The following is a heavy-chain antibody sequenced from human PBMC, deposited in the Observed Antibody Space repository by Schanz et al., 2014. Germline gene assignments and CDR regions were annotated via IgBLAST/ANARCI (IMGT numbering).Heavy chain of an antibody. D-gene: IGHD3-9*01. Sequence: GQLAESGGGLVQPGGSLDPSWPSPGFPSGTTAMTWSARPQGTGLEWVAVFWNNGVTKYYAASVRGRFTISRDRYQNTLYLRMSSLRAEDTAVYYCARDSRPKYDFLTANYSIDYWGQGTLVTVSS. J-gene: IGHJ4*02. CDR2: FWNNGVTK. CDR1: GFPSGTTA. V-gene: IGHV3-33*01. CDR3: ARDSRPKYDFLTANYSIDY.